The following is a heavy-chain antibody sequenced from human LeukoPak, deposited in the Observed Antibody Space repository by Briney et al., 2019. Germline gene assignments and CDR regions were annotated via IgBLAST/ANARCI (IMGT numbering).Heavy chain of an antibody. J-gene: IGHJ4*02. V-gene: IGHV4-59*01. D-gene: IGHD6-19*01. Sequence: SETLSLTSTVDARSISSYYWSCIRQPPGKGLEWNGYIYYSGITNYNPSLKSRVTISVDTSKNQFSLKLSSVTAADTAVYYCARDRGSSGWYEGDYWGQGTLVTVSS. CDR2: IYYSGIT. CDR1: ARSISSYY. CDR3: ARDRGSSGWYEGDY.